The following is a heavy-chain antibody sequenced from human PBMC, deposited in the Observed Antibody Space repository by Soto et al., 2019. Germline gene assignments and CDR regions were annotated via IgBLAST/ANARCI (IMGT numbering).Heavy chain of an antibody. V-gene: IGHV4-30-2*01. Sequence: TLSLNCAVSGGSIMTGDFSWNWLRQPPGKGLEWVGYIYHEGSTYYNPSLKGRATISVDRSQNYFSLKLGSVTDADTGVYFCARGRSTSGYPNFDPWGQRTLVT. CDR1: GGSIMTGDFS. D-gene: IGHD3-22*01. CDR2: IYHEGST. J-gene: IGHJ5*02. CDR3: ARGRSTSGYPNFDP.